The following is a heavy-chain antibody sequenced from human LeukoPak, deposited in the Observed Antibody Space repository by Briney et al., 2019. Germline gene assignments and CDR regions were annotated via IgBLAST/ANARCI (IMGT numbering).Heavy chain of an antibody. J-gene: IGHJ5*02. CDR2: ISGSGGST. CDR1: GFTFSSYA. D-gene: IGHD1-26*01. CDR3: AKVVGGKFTGWFDP. V-gene: IGHV3-23*01. Sequence: GGSLRLSCAASGFTFSSYAMSWVRQAPGKGLEWVSAISGSGGSTYYADSVKGRFTISRDNSKNTLYLQMNSLRAEGTAVNYCAKVVGGKFTGWFDPWGQGTLVTVSS.